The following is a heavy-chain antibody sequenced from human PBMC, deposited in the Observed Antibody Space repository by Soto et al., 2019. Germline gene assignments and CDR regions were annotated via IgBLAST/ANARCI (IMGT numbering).Heavy chain of an antibody. Sequence: GGSLRLSCAASGFTFDDYAMHWVRQAPGKGLEWVSGISWNSGSIGYADSVKGRFTISRDNAKNSLYLQMNSLRAEDTALYNLTIFGVVIILTYYYYYYMDVWGKGTTVTVSS. CDR1: GFTFDDYA. V-gene: IGHV3-9*01. CDR3: TIFGVVIILTYYYYYYMDV. J-gene: IGHJ6*03. D-gene: IGHD3-3*01. CDR2: ISWNSGSI.